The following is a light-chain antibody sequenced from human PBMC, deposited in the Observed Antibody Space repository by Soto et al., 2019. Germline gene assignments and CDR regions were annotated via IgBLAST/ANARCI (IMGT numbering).Light chain of an antibody. V-gene: IGLV2-14*03. CDR3: TSWTTSTTMI. CDR1: SSDIGAYNF. CDR2: DVN. Sequence: SVLTRPVSVSGSPGQSITIFCTGTSSDIGAYNFVSWYQQHPGKAPKLMLYDVNIRPSGVSNRFSGSKSGNTASLTISGLQAEDEADYYCTSWTTSTTMIFGGGTKVTVL. J-gene: IGLJ2*01.